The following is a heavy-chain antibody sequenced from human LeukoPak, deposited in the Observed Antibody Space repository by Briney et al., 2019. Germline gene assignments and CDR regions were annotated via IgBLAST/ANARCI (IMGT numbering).Heavy chain of an antibody. CDR1: GGSITNGHYH. J-gene: IGHJ6*02. CDR2: VFYSGST. V-gene: IGHV4-31*03. Sequence: NPSETLSLTCTVSGGSITNGHYHWNWIRQHPGKGLEWIGYVFYSGSTYYNPSLKSRITISLDTSKNQFSLKLSSMTAADTAVYYCARAESMDVWGQGTTVTVSS. CDR3: ARAESMDV.